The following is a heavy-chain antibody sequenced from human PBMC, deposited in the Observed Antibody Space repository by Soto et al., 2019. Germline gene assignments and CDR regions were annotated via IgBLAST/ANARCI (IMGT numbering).Heavy chain of an antibody. CDR1: GFTFSSYA. CDR3: VKDGQDREGLDYFDN. D-gene: IGHD2-15*01. V-gene: IGHV3-23*01. CDR2: ISGSGGST. J-gene: IGHJ4*01. Sequence: PGGSLRLSCAASGFTFSSYAMSWVRQAPGKGLEWVSSISGSGGSTYYADSVKGRFTISRDNSKNTLYLQMNSLRAEDTAVYYCVKDGQDREGLDYFDNWGQGTMVTVSS.